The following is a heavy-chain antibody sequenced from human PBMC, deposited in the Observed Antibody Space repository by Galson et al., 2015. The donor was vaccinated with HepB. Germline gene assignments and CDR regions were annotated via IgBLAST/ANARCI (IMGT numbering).Heavy chain of an antibody. J-gene: IGHJ3*02. Sequence: SVKVSCKVSGYTLTELSMHWVRQAPGKGLEWMGGFDPEDGKTIYAQKFQGRVTMTEDTSTDTAYMELSSLRSEDTAVYYCATKLGSHDAFDIWGQGTMVTVSS. CDR2: FDPEDGKT. CDR3: ATKLGSHDAFDI. D-gene: IGHD1-26*01. CDR1: GYTLTELS. V-gene: IGHV1-24*01.